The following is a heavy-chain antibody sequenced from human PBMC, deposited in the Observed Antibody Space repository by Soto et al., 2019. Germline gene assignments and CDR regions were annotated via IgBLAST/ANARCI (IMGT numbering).Heavy chain of an antibody. Sequence: GGSLRLSCAASGFTFSSYWMHWVRQVPGKGVEWVSKIDSDGSMTDYADSVKGRFTISRDNAKNSLYLQMNSLRVEDTAVYHCASLSAPVDYWGQGTLVTVSS. V-gene: IGHV3-74*01. J-gene: IGHJ4*02. CDR1: GFTFSSYW. CDR3: ASLSAPVDY. D-gene: IGHD2-2*01. CDR2: IDSDGSMT.